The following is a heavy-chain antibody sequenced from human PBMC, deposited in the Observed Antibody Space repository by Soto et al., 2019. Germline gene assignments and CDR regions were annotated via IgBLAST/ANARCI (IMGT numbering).Heavy chain of an antibody. J-gene: IGHJ4*02. CDR3: AKDGMDTAMGDY. CDR1: GFTFNGYG. CDR2: INSGSTII. Sequence: GGSLRLSCAASGFTFNGYGMNWVRQGPGKGLEWVSYINSGSTIIYYADSVKGRFTISRDNAKNSLYLQMNSLRAEDTAVYYCAKDGMDTAMGDYWGQGTLVTVSS. D-gene: IGHD5-18*01. V-gene: IGHV3-48*01.